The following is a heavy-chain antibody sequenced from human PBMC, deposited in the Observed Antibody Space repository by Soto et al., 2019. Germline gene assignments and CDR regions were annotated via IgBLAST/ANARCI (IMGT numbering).Heavy chain of an antibody. Sequence: ASVKVSCKASGYTFTSYGISWVRQAPGQGLEWMGWISAYNGNTNYAQKLQGRVTMTTDTSTSTAYMELRSLRSDDTAVYYCARDQGGSGSYYLDYFDYWGRGTLVTVSS. CDR3: ARDQGGSGSYYLDYFDY. CDR1: GYTFTSYG. J-gene: IGHJ4*02. CDR2: ISAYNGNT. D-gene: IGHD3-10*01. V-gene: IGHV1-18*01.